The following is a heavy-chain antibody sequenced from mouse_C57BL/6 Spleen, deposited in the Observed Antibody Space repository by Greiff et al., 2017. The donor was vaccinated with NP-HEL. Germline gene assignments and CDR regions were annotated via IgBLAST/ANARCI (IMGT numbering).Heavy chain of an antibody. CDR3: ASYYGSL. V-gene: IGHV1-64*01. Sequence: QVQLQQPGAELVKPGASVKLSCTASGYTFTSYWMHWVKQRPGPGLEWIGMIHPHSGSTNYNEKFKSQATLTVDKSSSTAYMQLSSLTSEDSAVYYCASYYGSLWGQGTTLTVSS. J-gene: IGHJ2*01. CDR1: GYTFTSYW. D-gene: IGHD1-1*01. CDR2: IHPHSGST.